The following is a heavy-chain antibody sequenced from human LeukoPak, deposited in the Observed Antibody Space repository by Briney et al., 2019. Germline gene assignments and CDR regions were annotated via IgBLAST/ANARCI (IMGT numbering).Heavy chain of an antibody. CDR1: GFSFSPYS. V-gene: IGHV3-48*01. CDR2: IDSSSGII. D-gene: IGHD1-14*01. CDR3: ARPGMNDAFDI. J-gene: IGHJ3*02. Sequence: GGSLRLSCAASGFSFSPYSMNWLRQAPGKGLEWVSYIDSSSGIIYYADSVRGRFTISGDNAKNSLYLQMNSLRAEDTAVYYCARPGMNDAFDIWGQGTMVTVSS.